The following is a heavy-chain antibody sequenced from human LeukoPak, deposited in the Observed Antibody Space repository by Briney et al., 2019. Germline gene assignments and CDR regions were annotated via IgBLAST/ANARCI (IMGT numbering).Heavy chain of an antibody. Sequence: GGSLRLSCAASGFTFRIFGLNWVRQAPGKGLEWVSSISSSSSYIYYADSVKGRFTISRDNAKNSLYLQMNSLRAEDTAVYYCAREIAMAVAGASYLDYWGQGTLVTVSS. CDR2: ISSSSSYI. CDR1: GFTFRIFG. D-gene: IGHD6-19*01. J-gene: IGHJ4*02. CDR3: AREIAMAVAGASYLDY. V-gene: IGHV3-21*01.